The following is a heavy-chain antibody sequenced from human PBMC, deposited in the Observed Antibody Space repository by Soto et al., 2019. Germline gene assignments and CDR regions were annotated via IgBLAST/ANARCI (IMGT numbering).Heavy chain of an antibody. J-gene: IGHJ2*01. CDR1: GYSFIHDW. D-gene: IGHD2-15*01. CDR3: ARRTATPYWYFDL. V-gene: IGHV5-51*01. CDR2: IYLGDSDT. Sequence: GESLKISCRGSGYSFIHDWIGWVRQIPGKGLEWMGIIYLGDSDTRYSPSFQGQVTISADKSITTAYLQWNRLKASDTAIYYCARRTATPYWYFDLWGRGTLVTVPS.